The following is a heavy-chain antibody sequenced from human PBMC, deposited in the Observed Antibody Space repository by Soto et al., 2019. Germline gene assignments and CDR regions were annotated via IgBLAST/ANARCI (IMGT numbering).Heavy chain of an antibody. V-gene: IGHV4-59*08. CDR1: GGSISSYY. J-gene: IGHJ3*02. CDR3: ARRYSSAFDI. Sequence: QVQLQESGPGLVKPSETLSLTCTVSGGSISSYYWSWIRQPPGKGLEWIGYIYYSGSTNYNPSLKSRVTISVAPSKTQFPLKLSSVNAADTAVYYCARRYSSAFDIWGQGTMVTVSS. D-gene: IGHD6-13*01. CDR2: IYYSGST.